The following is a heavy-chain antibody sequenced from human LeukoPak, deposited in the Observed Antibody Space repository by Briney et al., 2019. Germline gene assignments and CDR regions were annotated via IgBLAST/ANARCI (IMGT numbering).Heavy chain of an antibody. CDR1: GFTFSNYA. Sequence: GGSLRLSCAASGFTFSNYAMSWVRQAPGKGLEWVSLISSPGGSTYYADSVKGRFTISRDNSKNTLYLQMNSLRAEDTAVYYCARDIGYSSALDAFDIWGQGTMVTVSS. CDR3: ARDIGYSSALDAFDI. J-gene: IGHJ3*02. D-gene: IGHD6-19*01. CDR2: ISSPGGST. V-gene: IGHV3-23*01.